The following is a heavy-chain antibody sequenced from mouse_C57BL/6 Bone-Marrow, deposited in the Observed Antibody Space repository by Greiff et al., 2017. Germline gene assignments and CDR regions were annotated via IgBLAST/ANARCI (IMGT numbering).Heavy chain of an antibody. CDR1: GYTFTSYW. J-gene: IGHJ4*01. V-gene: IGHV1-64*01. Sequence: QVQLKQPGAELVKPGASVKLSCKASGYTFTSYWMHWVKQRPGQGLEWIGMIHPNSGSTNYNEKFKSKATLTVDKSSSTAYMQLSSLTSEDSAVYDCARRPRRGAMDYWGQGTSVTVSS. D-gene: IGHD1-2*01. CDR3: ARRPRRGAMDY. CDR2: IHPNSGST.